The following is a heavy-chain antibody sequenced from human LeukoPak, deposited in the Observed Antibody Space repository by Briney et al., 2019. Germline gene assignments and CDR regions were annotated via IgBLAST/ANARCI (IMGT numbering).Heavy chain of an antibody. CDR1: GFTFDDYA. D-gene: IGHD2-2*01. Sequence: PGRSLRLSCAASGFTFDDYAMHWVRQAPGKGLEWVSGISWNSGSIGYADSVEGRFTISRDNAKNSLYLQMNSLRAEDTALYYCAKEGGKYCSSTSCYWDYWGQGTLVTVSS. V-gene: IGHV3-9*01. CDR3: AKEGGKYCSSTSCYWDY. CDR2: ISWNSGSI. J-gene: IGHJ4*02.